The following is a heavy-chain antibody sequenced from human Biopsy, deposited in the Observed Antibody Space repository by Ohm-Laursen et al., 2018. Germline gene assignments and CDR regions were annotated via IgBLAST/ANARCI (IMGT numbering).Heavy chain of an antibody. Sequence: SLRLSCSASGFTLSDHYIDWVRQAPGKGLEWVGRSRNKDHGYSTEYAASLKGRITISRDDLNDLLFLQMNSLKIGDTAVYYCVRGLDGWVSDGFEMWGQGTVVTVSS. J-gene: IGHJ3*02. CDR3: VRGLDGWVSDGFEM. CDR2: SRNKDHGYST. CDR1: GFTLSDHY. V-gene: IGHV3-72*01. D-gene: IGHD5-24*01.